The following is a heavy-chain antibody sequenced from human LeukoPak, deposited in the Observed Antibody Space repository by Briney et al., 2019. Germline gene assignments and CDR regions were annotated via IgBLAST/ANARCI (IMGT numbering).Heavy chain of an antibody. J-gene: IGHJ4*02. CDR1: GFTFSSYE. Sequence: GGSLRLSCAASGFTFSSYEMNWVRQAPGKGLEWVSYISSSGSTIYYADSVKGRFTISRDNAKNSLYLQMNSLRAEDTAVYYCGISSLRADYWGQGTLVTVSS. V-gene: IGHV3-48*03. CDR3: GISSLRADY. CDR2: ISSSGSTI. D-gene: IGHD2-2*01.